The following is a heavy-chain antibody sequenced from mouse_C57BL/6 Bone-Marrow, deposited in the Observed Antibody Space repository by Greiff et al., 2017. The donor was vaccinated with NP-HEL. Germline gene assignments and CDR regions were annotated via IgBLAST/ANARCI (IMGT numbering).Heavy chain of an antibody. J-gene: IGHJ2*01. CDR1: GFTFSDYG. V-gene: IGHV5-17*01. Sequence: EVQLVESGGGLVKPGGSLKLSCAASGFTFSDYGMHWVRQAPEKGLAWVAYISSGCSPIYYAVTVKGRFTLSRDNAKNTLFLQMTSLRSEDTAMYYCARGYSYYFDYWGQGTTLTGSS. D-gene: IGHD1-1*01. CDR2: ISSGCSPI. CDR3: ARGYSYYFDY.